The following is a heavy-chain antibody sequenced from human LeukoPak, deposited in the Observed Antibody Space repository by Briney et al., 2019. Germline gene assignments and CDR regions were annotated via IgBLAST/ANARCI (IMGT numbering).Heavy chain of an antibody. V-gene: IGHV1-69*04. CDR1: GGTFSSYA. J-gene: IGHJ4*02. CDR3: ARGPADLVSGSYSPPPDY. D-gene: IGHD1-26*01. Sequence: ASVKVSCKASGGTFSSYAISWVRQAPGQGLEWMGRIIPILGIANYAQKFQGRVTITADKSTSTAYMELSSLRSEDTAVYYCARGPADLVSGSYSPPPDYWGQGTLVTVSS. CDR2: IIPILGIA.